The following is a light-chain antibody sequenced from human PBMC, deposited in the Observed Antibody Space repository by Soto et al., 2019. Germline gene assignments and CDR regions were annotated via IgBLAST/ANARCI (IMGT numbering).Light chain of an antibody. Sequence: DIHMTQSPATLSASVGDRVTITCRASQSISTWLAWYQQKPGKAPKLLIYWASSLESGVPSRFSGSGSGTEFTLTISGLQPDDFATYYCQHDTTYSGTFGPGTKVDIK. CDR1: QSISTW. J-gene: IGKJ3*01. V-gene: IGKV1-5*03. CDR2: WAS. CDR3: QHDTTYSGT.